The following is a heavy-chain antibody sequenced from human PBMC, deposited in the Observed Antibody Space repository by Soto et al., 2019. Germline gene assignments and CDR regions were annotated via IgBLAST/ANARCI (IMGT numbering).Heavy chain of an antibody. V-gene: IGHV4-39*01. J-gene: IGHJ4*02. Sequence: SETLSLTCTVSGGSISSSSYYWGWIRQPPGKGLEWIGSIYYSGSTYYNPSLKSRVTISVDTSKNQFSLKLSSVTAADTAVYYCARQSPNDFWSGYPTPYYFDYWGQGTLVTVSS. D-gene: IGHD3-3*01. CDR2: IYYSGST. CDR3: ARQSPNDFWSGYPTPYYFDY. CDR1: GGSISSSSYY.